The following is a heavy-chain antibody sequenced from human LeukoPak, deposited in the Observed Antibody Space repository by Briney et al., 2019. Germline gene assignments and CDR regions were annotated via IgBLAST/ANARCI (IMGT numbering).Heavy chain of an antibody. J-gene: IGHJ4*02. CDR2: IYDSGNI. CDR1: GGSVSSYF. CDR3: ARHRYSGTYQPYNFDY. V-gene: IGHV4-59*08. Sequence: SETLSLTCTVSGGSVSSYFWSWIRQPPGKGLEWIGYIYDSGNINYNPSLKSRVTISADTSKNQLSLTLSSVTAADTAVYYCARHRYSGTYQPYNFDYWGQGTLVTVSS. D-gene: IGHD1-26*01.